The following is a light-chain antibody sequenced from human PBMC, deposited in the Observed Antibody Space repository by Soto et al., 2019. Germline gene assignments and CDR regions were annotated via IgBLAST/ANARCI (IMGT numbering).Light chain of an antibody. Sequence: DIQMTQSPSSLSASVGDRVTITCRASQSISTYLHWYQQKPGKAPRVLISSASTLQSGVPPRFSGSGSGTEFTLTISSLQPEDFATYYCQQSYSNVMYTFGQGTKVDIK. J-gene: IGKJ2*01. V-gene: IGKV1-39*01. CDR1: QSISTY. CDR3: QQSYSNVMYT. CDR2: SAS.